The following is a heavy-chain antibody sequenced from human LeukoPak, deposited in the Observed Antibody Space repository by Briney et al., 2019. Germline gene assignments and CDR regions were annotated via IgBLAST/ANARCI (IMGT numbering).Heavy chain of an antibody. V-gene: IGHV4-39*01. CDR1: GGSISSSSFY. D-gene: IGHD3-16*01. J-gene: IGHJ4*02. CDR2: VYYSGSI. CDR3: VRQLPYDSTWGSYHYYFDY. Sequence: SETLSLTCTVSGGSISSSSFYWGWIRQTPGKGLEWIGSVYYSGSIYYNPSLESRVTLSADTSKNRFSLRLSSVTAADTAVYYCVRQLPYDSTWGSYHYYFDYWGQGTLVTVSS.